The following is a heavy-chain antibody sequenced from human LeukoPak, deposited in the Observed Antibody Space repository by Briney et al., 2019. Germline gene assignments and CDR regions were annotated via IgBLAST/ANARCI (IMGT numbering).Heavy chain of an antibody. D-gene: IGHD6-19*01. Sequence: NPSETLSLTCTVSGGSISSSNYYWGWIRQPPGKGLEWIANIYYSGRTYYNPSLKSRVTISVDTSKNQSSLKLSSVTAADTAVYYCARQNGGWYGRYLGKSAHFDYWGQGTLVTVSS. CDR2: IYYSGRT. CDR3: ARQNGGWYGRYLGKSAHFDY. CDR1: GGSISSSNYY. J-gene: IGHJ4*02. V-gene: IGHV4-39*01.